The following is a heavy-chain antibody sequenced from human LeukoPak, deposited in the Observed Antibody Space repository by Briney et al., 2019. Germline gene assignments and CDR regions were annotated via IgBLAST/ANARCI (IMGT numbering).Heavy chain of an antibody. CDR1: GGTFNNYS. V-gene: IGHV1-69*05. Sequence: SVKVSCKASGGTFNNYSISWVRQAPGQGLEWMGRIIPISDTANYAQKFQGRVMITTDESTSTAYMELRSLRSEDTAVYYCAMSYCTGHKCYQRDHWGQGTLVTVSS. D-gene: IGHD2-8*02. CDR2: IIPISDTA. CDR3: AMSYCTGHKCYQRDH. J-gene: IGHJ4*02.